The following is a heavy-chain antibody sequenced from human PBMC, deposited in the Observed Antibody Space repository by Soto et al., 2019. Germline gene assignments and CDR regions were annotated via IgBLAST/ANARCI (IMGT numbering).Heavy chain of an antibody. CDR2: IYYSGST. CDR3: ARFQSSSFDY. D-gene: IGHD6-13*01. J-gene: IGHJ4*02. V-gene: IGHV4-59*01. CDR1: GGSISSYY. Sequence: SETLSLTCTVSGGSISSYYWSWIRQPPGKGLEWIGYIYYSGSTNYNPSLKSRVTISVDTSKNQFSLKLSSVTAADTAAYYCARFQSSSFDYWGQGTLVTVSS.